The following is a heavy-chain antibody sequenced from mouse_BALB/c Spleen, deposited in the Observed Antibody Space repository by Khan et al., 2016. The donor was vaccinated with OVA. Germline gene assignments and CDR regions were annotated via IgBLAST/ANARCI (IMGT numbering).Heavy chain of an antibody. Sequence: QVQLQQSGAELAKPGASVKMSCKASGYTFTTYWMHWVKQRPGQGLEWIGYINPSTGYTEYNQKFKDKATLTADKSSSTAYMQLSSLTSEDSAVYYCTRWGTTRDWFAYWGQGTLVTVSA. V-gene: IGHV1-7*01. CDR3: TRWGTTRDWFAY. CDR2: INPSTGYT. D-gene: IGHD2-14*01. J-gene: IGHJ3*01. CDR1: GYTFTTYW.